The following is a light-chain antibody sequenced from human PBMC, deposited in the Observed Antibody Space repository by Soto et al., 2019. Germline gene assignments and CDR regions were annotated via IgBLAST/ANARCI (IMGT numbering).Light chain of an antibody. Sequence: ETVLTQSPGTLSLSPGERATLSCRASQSVSSSFLAWYQQKRGQAPRLLIYDASSRATGIPDRFSGSGSGIDFTITISRLEPEDFAVYYWQQYVRSPPSWTFGQGTKVEI. CDR3: QQYVRSPPSWT. J-gene: IGKJ1*01. CDR2: DAS. CDR1: QSVSSSF. V-gene: IGKV3-20*01.